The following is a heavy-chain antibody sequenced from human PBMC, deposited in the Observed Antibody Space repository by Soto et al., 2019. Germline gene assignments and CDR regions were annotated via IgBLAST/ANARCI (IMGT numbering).Heavy chain of an antibody. CDR2: IYIDGST. CDR3: ARDGGSGTAVAGIQYSGMDV. J-gene: IGHJ6*02. V-gene: IGHV3-53*01. Sequence: EVQLVDSGGDLIQPGGSLRLSCGASGFTVSGNSLSWVRQAPGKGLEWVSYIYIDGSTYYAEAVRGRFTLTRDNSKNALYLQMNNLRGEDTAVYYCARDGGSGTAVAGIQYSGMDVWGQGPKVTVSS. D-gene: IGHD6-19*01. CDR1: GFTVSGNS.